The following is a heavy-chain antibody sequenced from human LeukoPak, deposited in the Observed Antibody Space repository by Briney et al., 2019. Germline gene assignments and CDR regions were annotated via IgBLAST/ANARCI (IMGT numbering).Heavy chain of an antibody. V-gene: IGHV3-7*01. CDR3: ARVSDALIAGTVYYYYYMDV. Sequence: GGSLRLSCAASRFTFSSYWMSWVRQAPGKGLEWVANIKQDGSEKYYVDSVKGRFTISRDNAKNSLYLQMNSLRAEDTAVYYCARVSDALIAGTVYYYYYMDVWGKGTTVTISS. J-gene: IGHJ6*03. D-gene: IGHD6-13*01. CDR2: IKQDGSEK. CDR1: RFTFSSYW.